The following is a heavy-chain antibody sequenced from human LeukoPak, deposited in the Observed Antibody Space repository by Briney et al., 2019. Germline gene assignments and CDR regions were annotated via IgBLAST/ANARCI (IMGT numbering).Heavy chain of an antibody. J-gene: IGHJ2*01. V-gene: IGHV3-53*01. D-gene: IGHD3-22*01. Sequence: GGSLRLSCAASGFTFTDYYMSWVRQAPGKGLEWVSVIYSGGSTYYADSVKGRFTISRDNSKNTLYLQMNSLRAEDTAVYYCARDPSSDHYYDRGWYFDLWGRGTLVTVSS. CDR1: GFTFTDYY. CDR2: IYSGGST. CDR3: ARDPSSDHYYDRGWYFDL.